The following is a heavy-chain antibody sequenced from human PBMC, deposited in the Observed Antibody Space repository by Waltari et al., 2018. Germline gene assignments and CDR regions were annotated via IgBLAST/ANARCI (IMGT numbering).Heavy chain of an antibody. CDR2: IYYSGST. Sequence: QVQLQESGPGLVKPSETLSLTCTVSGGSISSYYWSWIRQPPGKGLEWIGYIYYSGSTHYNPSLKSRVTISVDTSKNQFSLKLSFVTAADTAVYYCARGRVATINGFDYWGQGTLVTVSS. D-gene: IGHD5-12*01. CDR1: GGSISSYY. J-gene: IGHJ4*02. CDR3: ARGRVATINGFDY. V-gene: IGHV4-59*01.